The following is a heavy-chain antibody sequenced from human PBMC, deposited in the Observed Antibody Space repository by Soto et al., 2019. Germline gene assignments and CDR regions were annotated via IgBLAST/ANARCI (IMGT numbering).Heavy chain of an antibody. CDR3: AREGCSGGSCYWHDAFDI. CDR2: ISYDGSNK. J-gene: IGHJ3*02. V-gene: IGHV3-30-3*01. D-gene: IGHD2-15*01. CDR1: GFTFSSYA. Sequence: LRLSCAASGFTFSSYAMHWVRQAPGKGLEWVAVISYDGSNKYYADSVKGRFTISRDNSKNTLYLQMNSLRAEDTAVYYCAREGCSGGSCYWHDAFDIWGQGTMVTVSS.